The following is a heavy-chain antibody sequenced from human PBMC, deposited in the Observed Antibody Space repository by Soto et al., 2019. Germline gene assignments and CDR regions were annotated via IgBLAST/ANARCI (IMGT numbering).Heavy chain of an antibody. CDR2: ISGSGGRT. D-gene: IGHD2-2*01. Sequence: GGSLRLSCAASGFTFSSYAMSWVRQAPGKGLEWVSAISGSGGRTYYADSVKGRYTISRDNSKNTLYLQMNSLRAEDTAVYYWASGSTFCTSSRYILEGVYYYGMDVWGQGTTVTVSS. J-gene: IGHJ6*02. V-gene: IGHV3-23*01. CDR3: ASGSTFCTSSRYILEGVYYYGMDV. CDR1: GFTFSSYA.